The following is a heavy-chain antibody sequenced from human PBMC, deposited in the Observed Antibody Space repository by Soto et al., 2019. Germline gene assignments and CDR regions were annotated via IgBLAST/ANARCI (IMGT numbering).Heavy chain of an antibody. CDR2: IYYSGST. CDR1: GGSISSYY. J-gene: IGHJ6*02. CDR3: ARTPTGSGYLFYYYGMDV. Sequence: PSETLSLTCTVSGGSISSYYWSWIRQPPGKGLEWIGYIYYSGSTNYNPSLKSRVTISVDTSKNQFSLKLSSVTAADTAVYYCARTPTGSGYLFYYYGMDVWGQGTTVTVSS. D-gene: IGHD3-22*01. V-gene: IGHV4-59*01.